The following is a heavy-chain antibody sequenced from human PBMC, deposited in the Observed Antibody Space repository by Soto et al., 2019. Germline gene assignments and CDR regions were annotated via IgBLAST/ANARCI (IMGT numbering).Heavy chain of an antibody. CDR2: ISHSGST. CDR3: GRDRRYYGSGRSNCMDV. V-gene: IGHV4-38-2*02. CDR1: GYSISSGYF. J-gene: IGHJ6*02. D-gene: IGHD3-10*01. Sequence: SETLSLTCVVSGYSISSGYFWGWIRQPPGKGLEWIGTISHSGSTYSNPSLKSRVIISLDTSKNQFSLKLRSVTAADTAVYYCGRDRRYYGSGRSNCMDVWGPGTMVTVSS.